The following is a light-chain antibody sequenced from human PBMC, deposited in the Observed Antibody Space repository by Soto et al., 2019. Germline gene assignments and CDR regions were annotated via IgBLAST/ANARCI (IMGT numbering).Light chain of an antibody. CDR2: SAS. CDR3: QQFDSSSYT. J-gene: IGKJ2*01. Sequence: EIVVTQSPGALSLSPGDRATLSCRASQSVSSSYLAWYQQKPGQAPRLLIYSASSRATGIPDRFSGSGSGTDFTLTISRLEPEDFAAYYCQQFDSSSYTFGQGTKLEIK. V-gene: IGKV3-20*01. CDR1: QSVSSSY.